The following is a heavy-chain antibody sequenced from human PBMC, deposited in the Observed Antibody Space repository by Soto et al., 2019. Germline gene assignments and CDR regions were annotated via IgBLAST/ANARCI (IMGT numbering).Heavy chain of an antibody. Sequence: SETLSLTCTVSGGSISSSSYYWGWIRQPPGKGLEWIGSIYYSGSTYYNPSLESRVTISVDTSKNQFSLKLSSVTAADTAVYYCAGGSQPYNWFDPWGQGTLVTVSS. V-gene: IGHV4-39*07. CDR2: IYYSGST. J-gene: IGHJ5*02. CDR1: GGSISSSSYY. D-gene: IGHD2-15*01. CDR3: AGGSQPYNWFDP.